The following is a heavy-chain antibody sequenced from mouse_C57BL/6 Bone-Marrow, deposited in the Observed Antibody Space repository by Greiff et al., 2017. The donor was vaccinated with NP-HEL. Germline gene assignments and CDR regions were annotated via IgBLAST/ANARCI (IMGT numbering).Heavy chain of an antibody. D-gene: IGHD3-1*01. V-gene: IGHV3-6*01. CDR1: GYSITSGYY. Sequence: EVKLQESGPGLVKPSQSLSLTCSVTGYSITSGYYWNWIRQFPGNKLEWMGYISYDGSNNYNPSLKNRISITRDTSKNQFFLKLNSVTTEDTATYYCARDQGLPLAYWGQGTLVTVSA. CDR2: ISYDGSN. CDR3: ARDQGLPLAY. J-gene: IGHJ3*01.